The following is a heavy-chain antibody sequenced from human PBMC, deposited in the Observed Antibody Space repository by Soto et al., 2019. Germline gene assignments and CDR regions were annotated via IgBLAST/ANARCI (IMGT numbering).Heavy chain of an antibody. D-gene: IGHD1-26*01. CDR3: ARVSGSYYYGMDV. V-gene: IGHV4-4*02. CDR2: MYHSGST. J-gene: IGHJ6*02. CDR1: GGSISSSNC. Sequence: QVQLQESGPGLVKPSGTLSLTCAVSGGSISSSNCWSWVRQPPGKGLGWSGEMYHSGSTNYNPSLKSRVTISVDKSKNQFSLKLSSVTAADTAVYYCARVSGSYYYGMDVWGQGTTVTVSS.